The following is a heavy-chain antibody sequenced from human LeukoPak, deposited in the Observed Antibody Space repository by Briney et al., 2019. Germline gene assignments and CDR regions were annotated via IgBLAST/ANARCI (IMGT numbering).Heavy chain of an antibody. D-gene: IGHD3-10*01. Sequence: GASVKVSCKASGYTFANYEIHWVRQATGQGLEWMAWVNPNSGNTNYAQKFQRRVTVTRNTFISTAYMELGSLGFEDTAVYYCARGTSYYASGSYPDFDYWGQGTLVTVSS. CDR3: ARGTSYYASGSYPDFDY. V-gene: IGHV1-8*03. CDR1: GYTFANYE. J-gene: IGHJ4*02. CDR2: VNPNSGNT.